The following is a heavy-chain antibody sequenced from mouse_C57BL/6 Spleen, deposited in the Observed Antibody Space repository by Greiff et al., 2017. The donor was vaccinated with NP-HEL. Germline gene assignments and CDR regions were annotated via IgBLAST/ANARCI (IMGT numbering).Heavy chain of an antibody. V-gene: IGHV5-6*01. CDR3: ARHRDYYCSSTPHAY. CDR2: ISSGGSYT. D-gene: IGHD1-1*01. J-gene: IGHJ3*01. Sequence: EVKLVESGGDLVKPGGSLKLSCAASGFTFSSYGMSWVRQTPDKRLEWVATISSGGSYTYYPDSVKGRFTISRDNAKNTLYLQMSSLKSEDTAVYYCARHRDYYCSSTPHAYWGQGTLVTVSA. CDR1: GFTFSSYG.